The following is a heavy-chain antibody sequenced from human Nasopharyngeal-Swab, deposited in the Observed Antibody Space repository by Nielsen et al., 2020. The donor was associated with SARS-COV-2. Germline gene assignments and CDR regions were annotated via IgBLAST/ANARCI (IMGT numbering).Heavy chain of an antibody. D-gene: IGHD3-3*01. CDR1: GGTFSSYA. CDR3: ARNPGYYDFWSGYPNWFDP. CDR2: IIPIFGTA. J-gene: IGHJ5*02. Sequence: SVKVSCKASGGTFSSYAISWVRQAPGQGLEWMGGIIPIFGTANYAQKFQGRVTITADESTSTAYMELSSLRSEDTAVYHCARNPGYYDFWSGYPNWFDPWGQGTLVTVSS. V-gene: IGHV1-69*13.